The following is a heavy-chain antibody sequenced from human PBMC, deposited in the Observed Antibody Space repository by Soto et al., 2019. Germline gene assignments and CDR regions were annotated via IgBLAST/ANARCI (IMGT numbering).Heavy chain of an antibody. J-gene: IGHJ4*02. Sequence: QLQLQESGPGLVKPSETLSLTCTVSGGSISSSSYYWGWIRQPPGKGLEWIGSIYYSGSTYYNPSLKSRFTISVDTSKNQFSLKRSSVTAADTAVYYCARLGGGGSGWYLVYWGQGTLVTVSS. CDR1: GGSISSSSYY. CDR3: ARLGGGGSGWYLVY. V-gene: IGHV4-39*01. D-gene: IGHD6-19*01. CDR2: IYYSGST.